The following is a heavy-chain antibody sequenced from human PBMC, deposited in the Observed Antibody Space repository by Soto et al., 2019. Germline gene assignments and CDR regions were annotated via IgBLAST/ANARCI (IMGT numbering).Heavy chain of an antibody. D-gene: IGHD3-16*01. CDR1: DFAFRLHG. CDR3: ARDRSSASSYAMDL. Sequence: QVHLVESGGGIVQPGGSLTLSCAVSDFAFRLHGIHWVRQTPGKGLEWVAMVWHDGTRKYFRDSVRGRFTISRDSAKNKLYLQMNNLRGDDSALYFSARDRSSASSYAMDLWGQGTTVTVSS. J-gene: IGHJ6*02. CDR2: VWHDGTRK. V-gene: IGHV3-33*01.